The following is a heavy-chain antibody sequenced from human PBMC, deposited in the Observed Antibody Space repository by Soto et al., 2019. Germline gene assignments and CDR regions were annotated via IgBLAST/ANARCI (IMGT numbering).Heavy chain of an antibody. Sequence: XSVKVSCKASGYSFTSYAMHWVRQAPGQSLEGMGWINAGNGNTKYSQKFQGRVTITRDTSASTAYMELSSLRSEDTAVYYCARIAWAREYGDYRTYNWFDHWGQGTLVTVSS. CDR3: ARIAWAREYGDYRTYNWFDH. CDR1: GYSFTSYA. D-gene: IGHD4-17*01. J-gene: IGHJ5*02. V-gene: IGHV1-3*01. CDR2: INAGNGNT.